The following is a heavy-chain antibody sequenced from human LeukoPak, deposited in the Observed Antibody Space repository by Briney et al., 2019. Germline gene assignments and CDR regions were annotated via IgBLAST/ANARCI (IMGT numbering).Heavy chain of an antibody. CDR2: ISSNGGST. D-gene: IGHD2-21*02. Sequence: AGSLRLSCAASGFTFGSSAIHWVRQAPGKGLEYVSAISSNGGSTYYANSVKGRFTISRDSSKNTLYLQMGSLRAEDMAVYYCAREGDSNAFDLWGQGTMVTVSS. CDR1: GFTFGSSA. CDR3: AREGDSNAFDL. J-gene: IGHJ3*01. V-gene: IGHV3-64*01.